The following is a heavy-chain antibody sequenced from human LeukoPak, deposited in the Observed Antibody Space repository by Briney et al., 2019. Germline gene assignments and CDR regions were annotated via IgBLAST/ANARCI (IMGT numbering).Heavy chain of an antibody. CDR1: GYTFTSYD. CDR2: MNPNSGNT. V-gene: IGHV1-8*03. J-gene: IGHJ4*02. Sequence: GASVKVSCKASGYTFTSYDINWVRQATGQGLEWMGWMNPNSGNTGYAQKFQGRVTITRNTSISTAYMELSSLRSEDTAVYYCARWNKNYDFWSGPFDYWGQGTLVTVSS. D-gene: IGHD3-3*01. CDR3: ARWNKNYDFWSGPFDY.